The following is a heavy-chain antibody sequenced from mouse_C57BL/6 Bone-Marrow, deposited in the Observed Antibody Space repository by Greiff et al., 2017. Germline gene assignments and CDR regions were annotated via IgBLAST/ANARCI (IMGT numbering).Heavy chain of an antibody. CDR3: TSYITTVVAPYYAMDY. Sequence: VQLQQSGAELVRPGASVKLSCTASGFNIKDDYMHWVKQRPEQGLEWIGWIDPENGDTEYASKFQGKATITADTSSNTAYLQLSSLTSEDTAVYYCTSYITTVVAPYYAMDYWGQGTSVTVSS. V-gene: IGHV14-4*01. D-gene: IGHD1-1*01. CDR2: IDPENGDT. J-gene: IGHJ4*01. CDR1: GFNIKDDY.